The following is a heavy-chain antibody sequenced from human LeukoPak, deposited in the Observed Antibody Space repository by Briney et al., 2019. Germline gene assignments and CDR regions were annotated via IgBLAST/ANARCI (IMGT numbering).Heavy chain of an antibody. Sequence: PSQCLSPACSLAGPSIRSYCWSCIRQPPRDWMGWIGFIYYTGDTNYNHSLQSRVTISVDVYEKQFLQFSLKLGSVTAADTAVYYCARGFQWHRKPNAFDIWGQGTVVTVSS. CDR2: IYYTGDT. CDR3: ARGFQWHRKPNAFDI. CDR1: GPSIRSYC. J-gene: IGHJ3*02. V-gene: IGHV4-59*01. D-gene: IGHD2-8*01.